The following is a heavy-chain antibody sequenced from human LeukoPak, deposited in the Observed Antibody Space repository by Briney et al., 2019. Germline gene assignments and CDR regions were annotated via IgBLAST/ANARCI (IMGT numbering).Heavy chain of an antibody. V-gene: IGHV3-30*04. CDR1: GFTFSSYA. Sequence: PGGSLRLSCAASGFTFSSYAMHWVRQAPGKGLEWVAVVSYDGSNKYYADSVKGRFTISRDNSKNTLYLQMNSLRAEDTAVYYCARGDYGDYWWGQGTLVTASS. CDR3: ARGDYGDYW. D-gene: IGHD4-17*01. J-gene: IGHJ4*02. CDR2: VSYDGSNK.